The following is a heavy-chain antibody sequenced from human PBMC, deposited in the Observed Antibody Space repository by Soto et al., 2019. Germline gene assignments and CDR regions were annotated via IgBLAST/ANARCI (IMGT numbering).Heavy chain of an antibody. D-gene: IGHD2-2*01. J-gene: IGHJ6*02. CDR3: ERIVILVPTAYTHYSYHMDV. CDR2: IIPIVGTG. CDR1: GGTFSNYA. Sequence: QVQLVQSGAEGRKPGSSLTVSCKASGGTFSNYAISWVRQAPGQGLEWWGGIIPIVGTGSYAQKFKGRVTMTSDEPATTAYNELSSLSFEETAGYYCERIVILVPTAYTHYSYHMDVWGQGTTVTVSS. V-gene: IGHV1-69*01.